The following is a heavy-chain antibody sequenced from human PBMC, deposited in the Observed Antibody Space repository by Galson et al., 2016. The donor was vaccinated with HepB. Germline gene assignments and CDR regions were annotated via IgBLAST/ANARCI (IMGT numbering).Heavy chain of an antibody. J-gene: IGHJ4*02. V-gene: IGHV3-33*01. CDR1: GLTFSSYG. Sequence: SLRLSCAASGLTFSSYGMPWVRQAPGKGLEWVALIWYDGSNKYSADSVKGRFTISRDNSKNTLYLQMNSLRAEDTAVYYCARVLGGTSTGYFDLWGQGTLVTVSS. D-gene: IGHD1-1*01. CDR2: IWYDGSNK. CDR3: ARVLGGTSTGYFDL.